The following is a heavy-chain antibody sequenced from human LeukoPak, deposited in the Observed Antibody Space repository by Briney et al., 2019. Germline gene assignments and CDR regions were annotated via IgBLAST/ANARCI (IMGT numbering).Heavy chain of an antibody. V-gene: IGHV4-59*01. CDR1: GGSISSYY. Sequence: SETLSLTCTVSGGSISSYYWSWIRLPPGKGLEWIGYIYYSGSTNYNPSLKSRVTISVDTSKNQFSLKLSSVTAADTAAYYCARIVDTAMVSKGYYFDYWGQGTLVTVSS. CDR3: ARIVDTAMVSKGYYFDY. D-gene: IGHD5-18*01. CDR2: IYYSGST. J-gene: IGHJ4*02.